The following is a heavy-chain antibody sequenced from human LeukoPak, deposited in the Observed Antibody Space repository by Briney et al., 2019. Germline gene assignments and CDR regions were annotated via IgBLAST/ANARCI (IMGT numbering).Heavy chain of an antibody. CDR3: ARTAMVRGSPRDY. Sequence: GASVKVSCKASGYTFTGYYMHWVRQAPGQGLEWMGRINPNSGGTNYAQKFQGWVTMTRDTSISTAYMELSRLRSDDTAVYYCARTAMVRGSPRDYWGQGTLVTVSS. D-gene: IGHD3-10*01. CDR1: GYTFTGYY. J-gene: IGHJ4*02. CDR2: INPNSGGT. V-gene: IGHV1-2*04.